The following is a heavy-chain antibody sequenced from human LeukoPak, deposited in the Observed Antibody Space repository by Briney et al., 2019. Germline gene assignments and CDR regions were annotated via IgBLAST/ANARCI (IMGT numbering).Heavy chain of an antibody. Sequence: GSLRLSCVASGFTFGKYWMSWVRQAPGKGLQCVANIKLDGSEKNYVDSVKGRFTISRDNTKNSLYLQMNSLRAEDTAVFYCARDQYDTWSRRGNFDSWGQGTLVIVSS. CDR1: GFTFGKYW. CDR3: ARDQYDTWSRRGNFDS. D-gene: IGHD3-3*01. V-gene: IGHV3-7*03. J-gene: IGHJ4*02. CDR2: IKLDGSEK.